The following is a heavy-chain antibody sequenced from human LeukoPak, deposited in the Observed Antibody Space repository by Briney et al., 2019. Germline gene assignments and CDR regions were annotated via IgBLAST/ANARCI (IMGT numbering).Heavy chain of an antibody. D-gene: IGHD3-22*01. J-gene: IGHJ4*02. Sequence: GGSLRLSCAASGFTFSSYAMSWVRQAPGKGLEWVSAISGSGGSTYYADSVKGRSTISRDNSKNTLYLQMNSLRAEDTAVYYCAKDIEVVITPFDYWGQGTLVTVSS. V-gene: IGHV3-23*01. CDR3: AKDIEVVITPFDY. CDR2: ISGSGGST. CDR1: GFTFSSYA.